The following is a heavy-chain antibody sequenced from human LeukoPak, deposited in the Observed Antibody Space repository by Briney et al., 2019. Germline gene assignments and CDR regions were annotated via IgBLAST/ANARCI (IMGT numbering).Heavy chain of an antibody. CDR1: GYTFTGYY. J-gene: IGHJ4*02. Sequence: ASVKVSCKASGYTFTGYYMHWVRQAPGQGLEWMGWINPNSGGTNYAQKSQGRVTMTRDTSISTAYMELSRLRSDDTAVYYCARDHCSSTSCYATGTYWGQGTLVTVSS. CDR3: ARDHCSSTSCYATGTY. V-gene: IGHV1-2*02. CDR2: INPNSGGT. D-gene: IGHD2-2*01.